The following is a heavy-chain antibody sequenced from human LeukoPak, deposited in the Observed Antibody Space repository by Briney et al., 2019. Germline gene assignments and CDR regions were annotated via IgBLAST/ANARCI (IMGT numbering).Heavy chain of an antibody. D-gene: IGHD2-8*01. V-gene: IGHV4-59*08. CDR1: GGSVTSYY. CDR2: IYYTGST. J-gene: IGHJ4*02. Sequence: PSETLSLTCTVSGGSVTSYYWSWIRQPAGKGLEWIGYIYYTGSTNYNPSLKSRVTISVDTSKNQFSLKLSSVTAADTAMYYCARHIGGVDYYWGQGALVTVSS. CDR3: ARHIGGVDYY.